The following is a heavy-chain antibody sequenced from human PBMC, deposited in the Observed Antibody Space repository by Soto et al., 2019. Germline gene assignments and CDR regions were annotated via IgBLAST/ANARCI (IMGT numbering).Heavy chain of an antibody. D-gene: IGHD3-3*01. CDR3: ARGRGGWYYDFWSGYSRSWFDP. CDR2: INHSGST. V-gene: IGHV4-34*01. J-gene: IGHJ5*02. CDR1: GGSFSGYY. Sequence: SETLSLTCAVYGGSFSGYYWSWIRQPPGKGLEWIGEINHSGSTNYNPSLKSRVTISVDTSKNQFSLKLSSVTAADTAVYYCARGRGGWYYDFWSGYSRSWFDPWGQGTLVTVSS.